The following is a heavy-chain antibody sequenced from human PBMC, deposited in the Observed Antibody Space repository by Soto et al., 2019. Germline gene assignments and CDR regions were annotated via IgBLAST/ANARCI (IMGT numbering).Heavy chain of an antibody. CDR2: IIPLFNVA. D-gene: IGHD4-4*01. CDR1: GGTFSNFA. CDR3: AASGRGVLRYDYKDTEGRDM. V-gene: IGHV1-69*01. J-gene: IGHJ3*02. Sequence: QVQLVQSGPEVKKPGSSVKVSCEASGGTFSNFAVNWVRQAPGQGLEWVGGIIPLFNVAKYAQKFEGRESIVGDESTSTVYMVLCSLISDDTGFYYYAASGRGVLRYDYKDTEGRDMWGKGTMVNVSS.